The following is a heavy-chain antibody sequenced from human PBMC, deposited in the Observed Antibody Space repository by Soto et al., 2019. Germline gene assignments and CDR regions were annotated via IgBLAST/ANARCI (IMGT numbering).Heavy chain of an antibody. CDR1: GGTFSSYT. D-gene: IGHD4-17*01. J-gene: IGHJ4*02. V-gene: IGHV1-69*08. CDR2: IIPLLGIA. Sequence: QVQLVRSGAEVKKPGSSVKVSCKASGGTFSSYTISWVRQAPGQGLEWMGRIIPLLGIANYAQKFQGRVTITADKSTSTACMELSSLRSEDTAVYYCARDPTVTSVDFDYWGQGTLVTVSS. CDR3: ARDPTVTSVDFDY.